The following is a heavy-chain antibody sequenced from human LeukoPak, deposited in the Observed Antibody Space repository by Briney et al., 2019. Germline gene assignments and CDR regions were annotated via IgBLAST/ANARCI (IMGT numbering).Heavy chain of an antibody. CDR3: ARDRLQWLVDAFDI. Sequence: ASVKVSCKASGYTFTSYGISWVRQAPGQGLEWMGWISPYNGNTNYAQNLQGRVTMTTDTSTSTAYMELRSLRSDDTAVYYCARDRLQWLVDAFDIWGQGTMVTVSS. V-gene: IGHV1-18*01. CDR2: ISPYNGNT. CDR1: GYTFTSYG. D-gene: IGHD6-19*01. J-gene: IGHJ3*02.